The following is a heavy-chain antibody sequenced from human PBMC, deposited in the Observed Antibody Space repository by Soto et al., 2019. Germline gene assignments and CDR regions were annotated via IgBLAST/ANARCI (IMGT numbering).Heavy chain of an antibody. CDR3: ARGGSGVTSTPVVY. CDR2: IIPIFGTA. CDR1: GGTFSSYA. D-gene: IGHD3-10*01. J-gene: IGHJ4*02. Sequence: QVQLVQSGAEVKKPGSSVKVSCKASGGTFSSYAISWVRQAPGQGLEWMGGIIPIFGTANYAQKFQGRVPITADKATSTAYMELSSLRSEDTAVYYCARGGSGVTSTPVVYWGQGTLVTVSS. V-gene: IGHV1-69*06.